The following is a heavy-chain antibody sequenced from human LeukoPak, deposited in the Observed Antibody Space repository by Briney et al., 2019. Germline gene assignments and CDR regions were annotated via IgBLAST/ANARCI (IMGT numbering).Heavy chain of an antibody. CDR3: ARWDGDDGRLDY. J-gene: IGHJ4*02. Sequence: SVKVSCKASGCTFSSYAISWLRQPPGQGLEWMGRIIPIFGIANYAQKFQGRVTITADKSTSTAYMELSSLRSEDTAVYYWARWDGDDGRLDYWGQGTLVTVYS. D-gene: IGHD4-17*01. CDR2: IIPIFGIA. V-gene: IGHV1-69*04. CDR1: GCTFSSYA.